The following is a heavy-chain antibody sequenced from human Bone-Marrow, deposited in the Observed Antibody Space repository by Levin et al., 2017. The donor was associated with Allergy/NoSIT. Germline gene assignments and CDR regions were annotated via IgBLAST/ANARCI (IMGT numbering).Heavy chain of an antibody. Sequence: GESLKISCAASGFTFSSYAMSWVRQAPGKGLEWVSAISGSGGSTYYADSVKGRFTISRDNSKNTLYLQMNSLRAEDTAVYYCAKYGRYFDWLSNFDYWGQGTLVTVSS. J-gene: IGHJ4*02. V-gene: IGHV3-23*01. CDR2: ISGSGGST. CDR1: GFTFSSYA. D-gene: IGHD3-9*01. CDR3: AKYGRYFDWLSNFDY.